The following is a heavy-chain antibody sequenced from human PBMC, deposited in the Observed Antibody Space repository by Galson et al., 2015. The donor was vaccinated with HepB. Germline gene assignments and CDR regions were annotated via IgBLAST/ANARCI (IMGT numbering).Heavy chain of an antibody. D-gene: IGHD3-22*01. Sequence: SLRLSCAASGFTFSRFAMLWVRQAPGKGLEYVSGISSNGGSTYYADSVKGRFTISRDNSQNTLYLQMSSLRAEDTAVYYCVGYYDSGAYYRAFDYWGQGTLVTVSS. V-gene: IGHV3-64D*06. J-gene: IGHJ4*02. CDR1: GFTFSRFA. CDR3: VGYYDSGAYYRAFDY. CDR2: ISSNGGST.